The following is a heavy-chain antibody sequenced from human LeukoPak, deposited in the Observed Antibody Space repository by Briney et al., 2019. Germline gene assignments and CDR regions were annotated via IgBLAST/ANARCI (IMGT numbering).Heavy chain of an antibody. Sequence: GGSLRLSCAASGFTFSSYGMSWVRQAPGKGLEWVSAISGSGGSTYYADSVKGRFTISRDNSKNTLYLQMNSLRAEDTAVYYCAKDLGPTAGNPDRVERGIDYWGQGTLVTVSS. CDR1: GFTFSSYG. D-gene: IGHD3-16*01. CDR3: AKDLGPTAGNPDRVERGIDY. V-gene: IGHV3-23*01. CDR2: ISGSGGST. J-gene: IGHJ4*02.